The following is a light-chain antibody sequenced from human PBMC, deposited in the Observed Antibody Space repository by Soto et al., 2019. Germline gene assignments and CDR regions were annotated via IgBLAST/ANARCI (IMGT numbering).Light chain of an antibody. CDR2: GAS. CDR1: QSITGS. CDR3: QQSYSIPPT. J-gene: IGKJ1*01. Sequence: DIQMTQSPSSLSASVRDRVTITSRESQSITGSLNWYQQKXGKAPKXXIYGASTLQSGVLSRFSGSGSGTDYTLTISSLQPEDFATYYCQQSYSIPPTFGQGTKVDIK. V-gene: IGKV1-39*01.